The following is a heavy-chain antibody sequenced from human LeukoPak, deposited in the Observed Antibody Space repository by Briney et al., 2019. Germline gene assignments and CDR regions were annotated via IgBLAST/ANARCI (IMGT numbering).Heavy chain of an antibody. D-gene: IGHD2-2*01. J-gene: IGHJ2*01. Sequence: PSETLSLTCTVSGGSISSSSYYWGWIRQPPGKGLEWIGSIYYSGSTYYNPSLKSRVTISVDTSKNQFSLKLSSVTAADTAVYYCARRSDLGYCSSTSCFYWYFDLWGRGTLVTVSS. V-gene: IGHV4-39*01. CDR1: GGSISSSSYY. CDR2: IYYSGST. CDR3: ARRSDLGYCSSTSCFYWYFDL.